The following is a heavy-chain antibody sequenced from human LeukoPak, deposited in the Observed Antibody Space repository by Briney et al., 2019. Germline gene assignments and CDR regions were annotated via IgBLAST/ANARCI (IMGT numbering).Heavy chain of an antibody. D-gene: IGHD3-3*01. CDR3: AKVFGVEYFYYMDV. CDR1: GFSFSSYS. J-gene: IGHJ6*03. CDR2: IGASSATI. V-gene: IGHV3-48*04. Sequence: GGSLRISCAASGFSFSSYSMNWVRQAPGKGLEWISYIGASSATIHYADSVQGRFTISRDNAKNSLFLQMDNLRAEDTAVYYCAKVFGVEYFYYMDVWGNGATVIVSS.